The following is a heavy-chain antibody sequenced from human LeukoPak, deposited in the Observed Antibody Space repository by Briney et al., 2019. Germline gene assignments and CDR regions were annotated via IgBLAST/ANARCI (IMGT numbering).Heavy chain of an antibody. CDR1: GGSISSGGYS. Sequence: SETLSLTCTVSGGSISSGGYSWSWIRQHPGKGLEWIGYIYYSGSTYYNPSLKSRVTISVDTSKNQFSLKLSSVTAADTAVYYCAREGRGRDGDCYSYWGQGTLVTVSS. V-gene: IGHV4-31*03. D-gene: IGHD2-21*02. CDR2: IYYSGST. CDR3: AREGRGRDGDCYSY. J-gene: IGHJ4*02.